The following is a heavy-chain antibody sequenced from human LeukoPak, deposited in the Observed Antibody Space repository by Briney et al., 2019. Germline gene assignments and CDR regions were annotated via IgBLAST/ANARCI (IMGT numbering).Heavy chain of an antibody. CDR2: IKQDGSER. J-gene: IGHJ4*02. V-gene: IGHV3-7*01. Sequence: GGSLRLSCTASGFTFSSYWMSWVRHAPGKGLEWVANIKQDGSERYYVDSVKGRFTFSRDNAKTSLYLQMNSLRAEDTAVYYCARGGSAAAGPFDYWGQGTLVTVSS. CDR1: GFTFSSYW. CDR3: ARGGSAAAGPFDY. D-gene: IGHD6-13*01.